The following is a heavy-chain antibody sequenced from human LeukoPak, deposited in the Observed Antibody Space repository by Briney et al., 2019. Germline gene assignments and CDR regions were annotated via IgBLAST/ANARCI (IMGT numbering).Heavy chain of an antibody. J-gene: IGHJ4*02. CDR3: AREGGPYRPLDY. CDR2: VNLQGST. V-gene: IGHV4-4*02. Sequence: SGTLSLTCGVSGGSITNTKYWTWVRQPPGKGLEWIGEVNLQGSTNYNPSLMGRVAISVDTSENHISLQLTSVTAADTAVYYCAREGGPYRPLDYSGQGTLVTVSS. CDR1: GGSITNTKY.